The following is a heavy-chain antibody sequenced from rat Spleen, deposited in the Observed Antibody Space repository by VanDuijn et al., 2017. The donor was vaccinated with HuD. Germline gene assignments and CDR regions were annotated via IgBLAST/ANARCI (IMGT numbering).Heavy chain of an antibody. CDR3: ARYNIYYFDY. J-gene: IGHJ2*01. Sequence: EVQLQESGPGLVKPSQSLSLTCSVTGYSIPSNYWGWIRKFPGNKMEWMGYISYSGSTSYNPSLKSRISITRDTSKNQFFLQLNSVTTEDTATYYCARYNIYYFDYWGQGVMVTVSS. D-gene: IGHD1-10*01. CDR2: ISYSGST. V-gene: IGHV3-1*01. CDR1: GYSIPSNY.